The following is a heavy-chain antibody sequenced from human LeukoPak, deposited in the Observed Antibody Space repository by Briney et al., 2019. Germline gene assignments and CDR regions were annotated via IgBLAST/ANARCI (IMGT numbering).Heavy chain of an antibody. CDR2: IIPIFGTA. J-gene: IGHJ6*03. V-gene: IGHV1-69*05. CDR3: ARVRSNYPWGYYYMDV. CDR1: GGTFSSYA. D-gene: IGHD4-11*01. Sequence: SVKVACKASGGTFSSYAISWVRLAPGQGLEWMGGIIPIFGTANYAQKFQGRVTITTDESTSTAYMELSSLRAEDTAVYYCARVRSNYPWGYYYMDVWGKGTTVTVSS.